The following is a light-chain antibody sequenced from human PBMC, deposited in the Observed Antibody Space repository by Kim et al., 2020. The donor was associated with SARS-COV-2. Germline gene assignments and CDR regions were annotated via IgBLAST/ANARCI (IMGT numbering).Light chain of an antibody. Sequence: SPGQTASITCSGDKLGDKFASWYQQKPGQSPILVIYQDNKRPSGIPERFSASNSGNTATLTISGTQAMDEADYYCQTWDSSTANYVFGTGTKVT. CDR3: QTWDSSTANYV. CDR1: KLGDKF. J-gene: IGLJ1*01. V-gene: IGLV3-1*01. CDR2: QDN.